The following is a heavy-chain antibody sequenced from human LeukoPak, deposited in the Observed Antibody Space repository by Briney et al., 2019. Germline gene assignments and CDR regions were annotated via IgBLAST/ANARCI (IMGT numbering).Heavy chain of an antibody. J-gene: IGHJ4*02. V-gene: IGHV1-46*01. CDR3: ASSIVQGGSYYFDY. Sequence: ASVKVSRKASGYTFTGYYMHWVRQAPGQGLEWMGIINPSGGSTTYAQKFQGRVTMTRDTSTSTVYMELSSLRSEDTAVYYCASSIVQGGSYYFDYWGQGTLVTVSS. CDR1: GYTFTGYY. CDR2: INPSGGST. D-gene: IGHD1-26*01.